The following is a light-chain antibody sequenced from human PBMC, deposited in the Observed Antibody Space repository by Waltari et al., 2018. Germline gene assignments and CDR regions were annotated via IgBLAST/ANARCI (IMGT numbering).Light chain of an antibody. CDR2: GAS. V-gene: IGKV3-15*01. Sequence: VLTQFPDTLSVSPGERATLSCRASQSVTTNLARYQQQPGLPPRLLIYGASTRATGVPARFSGSGSGTEFTLIISSLQSEDFAVYYCQQYHQRPPWTFGQGTKVEIK. CDR1: QSVTTN. J-gene: IGKJ1*01. CDR3: QQYHQRPPWT.